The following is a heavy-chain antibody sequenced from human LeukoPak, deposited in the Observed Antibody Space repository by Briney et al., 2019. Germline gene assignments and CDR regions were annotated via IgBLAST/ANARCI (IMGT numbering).Heavy chain of an antibody. CDR1: GFTFSSYA. CDR2: ISGSGGST. J-gene: IGHJ4*02. CDR3: AKSAVRDYASGVDYFDY. D-gene: IGHD3-10*01. V-gene: IGHV3-23*01. Sequence: PGGSLRLSCAASGFTFSSYAMSWVRQAPGKGLEWVSAISGSGGSTYYADSVKGRFTISRDNSKNTLYLQMNSLRTEDTAVYYCAKSAVRDYASGVDYFDYWGQGTLVSVSS.